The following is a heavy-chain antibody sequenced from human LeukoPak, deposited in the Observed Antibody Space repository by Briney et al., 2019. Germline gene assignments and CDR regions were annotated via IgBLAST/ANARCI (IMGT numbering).Heavy chain of an antibody. D-gene: IGHD2-15*01. J-gene: IGHJ1*01. CDR3: ARPYCSGGSCFEYFQH. V-gene: IGHV5-51*01. Sequence: GESLKISCKGSGYSFTSYWIGWVRQMPGKGLEWMGIIYPGDSDTRYSPSFQGQVTISADKSISTAYLQWSSLKASDTAMYYCARPYCSGGSCFEYFQHWGQAPWSPSPQ. CDR1: GYSFTSYW. CDR2: IYPGDSDT.